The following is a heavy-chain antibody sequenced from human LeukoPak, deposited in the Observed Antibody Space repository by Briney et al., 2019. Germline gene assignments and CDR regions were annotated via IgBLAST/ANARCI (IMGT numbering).Heavy chain of an antibody. J-gene: IGHJ4*02. CDR3: ARDSSRYYDSSGDPSY. CDR1: GFTFSDYY. V-gene: IGHV3-11*05. D-gene: IGHD3-22*01. CDR2: ISSSGIYT. Sequence: KPGWSLRLSCAASGFTFSDYYMSWIRQAPGKGLEWVSYISSSGIYTNYADSVKGRFTISRDNAKNSLYPQMNSLRAEDTAVYYCARDSSRYYDSSGDPSYWGQGTLVTVSS.